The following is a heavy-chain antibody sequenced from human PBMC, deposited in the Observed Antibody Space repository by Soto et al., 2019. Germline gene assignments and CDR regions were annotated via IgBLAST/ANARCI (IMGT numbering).Heavy chain of an antibody. CDR1: GGTFSSYA. CDR2: IIPIFGTA. V-gene: IGHV1-69*13. Sequence: ASVKVSCKASGGTFSSYAISWVRQAPGQGLEWMGGIIPIFGTANYAQKFQGRVTITADESTSTAYMEPSSLRSEDTAVYYCARDLGYYDSSGYYGMDVWGQGTTVTVSS. J-gene: IGHJ6*02. D-gene: IGHD3-22*01. CDR3: ARDLGYYDSSGYYGMDV.